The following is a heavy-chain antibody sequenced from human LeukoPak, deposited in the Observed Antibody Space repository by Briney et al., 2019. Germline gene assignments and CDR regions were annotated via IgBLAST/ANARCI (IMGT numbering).Heavy chain of an antibody. CDR2: ISSGGTYI. D-gene: IGHD2-15*01. CDR3: ARDRPTGRSRGVVVQ. Sequence: PGGSLRLSCAASGFTFDTYAMTWVRQAPGKGLEWVSPISSGGTYIYYAESVRGRSTISRDNTKNFLYLQLSTLRVEDTAVYYCARDRPTGRSRGVVVQWGQGTLVTVSS. CDR1: GFTFDTYA. V-gene: IGHV3-21*01. J-gene: IGHJ4*02.